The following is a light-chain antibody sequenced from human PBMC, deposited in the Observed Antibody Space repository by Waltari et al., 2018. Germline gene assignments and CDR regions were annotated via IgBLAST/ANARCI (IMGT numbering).Light chain of an antibody. CDR1: QSISTY. J-gene: IGKJ2*01. Sequence: DIHMTQSPFFLSASVGYRVTITCRASQSISTYLNWYQQEKGRAPRLLIYDASTLQSGVPSRFSGSGSGTDFTLTIRSLQPEDFATYYCQQSNSTPYTFGQGTKLEIK. CDR2: DAS. V-gene: IGKV1-39*01. CDR3: QQSNSTPYT.